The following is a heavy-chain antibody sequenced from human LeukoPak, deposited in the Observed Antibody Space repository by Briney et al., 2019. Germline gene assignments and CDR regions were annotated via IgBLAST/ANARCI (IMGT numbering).Heavy chain of an antibody. CDR2: IYPGDSDT. CDR1: GYSFTSYW. CDR3: ASPSDYGGNSYYYYGMDV. V-gene: IGHV5-51*01. J-gene: IGHJ6*02. Sequence: GESLKISCKGSGYSFTSYWIGWVSQMPGRGLEWMGIIYPGDSDTRYSPSFQGQVTISADKSISTAYLQWSSLKASDTAMYYCASPSDYGGNSYYYYGMDVWGQGTTVTVSS. D-gene: IGHD4-23*01.